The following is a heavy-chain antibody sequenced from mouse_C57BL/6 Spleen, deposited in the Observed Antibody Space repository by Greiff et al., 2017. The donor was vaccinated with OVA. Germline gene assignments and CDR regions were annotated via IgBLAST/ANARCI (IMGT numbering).Heavy chain of an antibody. CDR1: GYTFTSYG. D-gene: IGHD1-1*01. J-gene: IGHJ1*03. CDR3: ARQDGSSSNWYFDV. Sequence: LVGPGSSVKMSCKTSGYTFTSYGINWVKQRPGQGLEWIGYIYIGNGYTEYNEKFKGKATLTSDTSSSTAYMQLSSLTSEDSAIYFCARQDGSSSNWYFDVWGTGTTVTVSS. CDR2: IYIGNGYT. V-gene: IGHV1-58*01.